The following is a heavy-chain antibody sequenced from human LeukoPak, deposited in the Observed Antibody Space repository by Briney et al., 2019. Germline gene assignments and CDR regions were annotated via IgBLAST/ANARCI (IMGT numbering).Heavy chain of an antibody. J-gene: IGHJ5*02. CDR3: ARGGADIVVVPADWFDP. CDR1: GGSISSYY. Sequence: PSETLSLTCTVSGGSISSYYWSWIRQPPGKELEWIGYIYYSGSTNYNPSLKSRVTISVDTSKNQFSLKLSSVTAADTAVYYCARGGADIVVVPADWFDPWGQGTLVTVSS. D-gene: IGHD2-2*01. CDR2: IYYSGST. V-gene: IGHV4-59*01.